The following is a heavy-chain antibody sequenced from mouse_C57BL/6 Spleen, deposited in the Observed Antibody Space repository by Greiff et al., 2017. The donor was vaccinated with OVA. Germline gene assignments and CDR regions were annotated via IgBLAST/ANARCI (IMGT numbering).Heavy chain of an antibody. CDR3: ARSGELLRYAMDY. V-gene: IGHV1-72*01. CDR1: GYTFTSYW. J-gene: IGHJ4*01. CDR2: IDPNSGGT. Sequence: QVQLQQPGAELVKPGASVKLSCKASGYTFTSYWMHWVKQRPGRGLEWIGRIDPNSGGTKYNEKFKSKATLTVDKTSSTADMQLSSLTAEDAAVDYCARSGELLRYAMDYWGQGTSVTVSS. D-gene: IGHD1-1*01.